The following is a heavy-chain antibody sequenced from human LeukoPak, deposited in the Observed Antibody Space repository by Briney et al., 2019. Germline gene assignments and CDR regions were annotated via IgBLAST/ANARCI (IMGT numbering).Heavy chain of an antibody. CDR1: GGSISSYY. V-gene: IGHV4-59*08. CDR3: ARHEPYGGNSPGLDY. J-gene: IGHJ4*02. Sequence: SETLSLTCTVSGGSISSYYWSWIRQPPGKGLEWIGYIYYSGSTNYNPSLKSRVTISVDTSKNQFSLKLSSVTAADTAVYYCARHEPYGGNSPGLDYWGQGTLVTVSS. D-gene: IGHD4-23*01. CDR2: IYYSGST.